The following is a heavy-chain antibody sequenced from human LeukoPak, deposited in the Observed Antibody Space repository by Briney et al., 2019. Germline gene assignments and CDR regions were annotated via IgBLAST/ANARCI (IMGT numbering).Heavy chain of an antibody. CDR2: ISYDGSNK. V-gene: IGHV3-30*18. CDR3: AKDPSYCSGGRCYGHAPGY. Sequence: PGRSLRLSWAASGFTFSSYGMHWVRQAPGKGLEWVAVISYDGSNKYYADSVKGRFTISRENSKNTLYLEMNSLRAEDTAVYYCAKDPSYCSGGRCYGHAPGYWGQGTLVTVSS. D-gene: IGHD2-15*01. J-gene: IGHJ4*02. CDR1: GFTFSSYG.